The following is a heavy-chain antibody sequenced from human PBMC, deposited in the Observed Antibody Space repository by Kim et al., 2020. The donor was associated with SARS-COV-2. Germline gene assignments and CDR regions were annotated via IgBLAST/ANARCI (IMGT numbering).Heavy chain of an antibody. D-gene: IGHD2-15*01. V-gene: IGHV1-69*13. J-gene: IGHJ3*02. Sequence: SVKVSCKASGGTFSSYAISWVRQAPGQGLEWMGGIIPIFGTANYAQKFQGRVTITADESTSTAYMELSSLRSEDTAVYYCARGGRYCSGGSCYPGTFDAFDIWGQGTMVTVSS. CDR1: GGTFSSYA. CDR2: IIPIFGTA. CDR3: ARGGRYCSGGSCYPGTFDAFDI.